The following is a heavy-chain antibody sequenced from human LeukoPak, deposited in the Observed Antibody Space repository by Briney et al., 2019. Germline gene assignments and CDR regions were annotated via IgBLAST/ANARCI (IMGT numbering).Heavy chain of an antibody. CDR1: GFTVSSNY. Sequence: GRSLRLSCAASGFTVSSNYMSWVREAPGNGLEWVSVIYSGGSTYSADSVKGRFTISRDNSKNTLYLQMNSLRAEDTAVYYCAFGDYEYYFDYWGQGTLVTVSS. CDR3: AFGDYEYYFDY. CDR2: IYSGGST. V-gene: IGHV3-66*01. J-gene: IGHJ4*02. D-gene: IGHD4-17*01.